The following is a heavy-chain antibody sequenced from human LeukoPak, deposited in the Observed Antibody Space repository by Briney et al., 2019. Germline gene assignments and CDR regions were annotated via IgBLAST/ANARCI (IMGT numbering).Heavy chain of an antibody. J-gene: IGHJ6*04. D-gene: IGHD3-10*02. V-gene: IGHV3-48*03. CDR2: ISSIGSTI. CDR1: GFTFSSYE. Sequence: GGSLRLSCAASGFTFSSYEMNWVRQAPGKGLEWVSYISSIGSTIYYVDSVKGRFTISRDNAKNSLYRQMNSLRAKDTAVYYWAELGITMIGGVWGKGTTVTISS. CDR3: AELGITMIGGV.